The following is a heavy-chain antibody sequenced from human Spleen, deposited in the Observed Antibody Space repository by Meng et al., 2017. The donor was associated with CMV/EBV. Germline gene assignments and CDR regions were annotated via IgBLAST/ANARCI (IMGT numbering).Heavy chain of an antibody. J-gene: IGHJ4*02. D-gene: IGHD2-2*01. CDR2: ISYDGSNK. CDR3: ATHCSSTSCLDY. CDR1: GFTFSSYA. V-gene: IGHV3-30-3*01. Sequence: GESLKISCAASGFTFSSYAMHWVRQAPGKGLEWVAVISYDGSNKYYADSVKGRFTISRDNSKNTLYLQMNSLRAEDTAVYYCATHCSSTSCLDYWGQGTLVTVSS.